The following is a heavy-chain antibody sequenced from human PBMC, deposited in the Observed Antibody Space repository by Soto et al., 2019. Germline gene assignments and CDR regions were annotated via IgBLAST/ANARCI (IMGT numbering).Heavy chain of an antibody. D-gene: IGHD2-2*01. CDR2: ISYDGSNK. V-gene: IGHV3-30*03. CDR1: GFTFSSYG. CDR3: ARGQAEGDLDCSSTSCYLFWFDP. Sequence: GGSLRLSCAASGFTFSSYGMHWVRQAPGKGLEWVAVISYDGSNKYYADSVKGRFTISRDNSKNTLYLQMNSLRAEDTAVYYCARGQAEGDLDCSSTSCYLFWFDPWGQGTLVTVSS. J-gene: IGHJ5*02.